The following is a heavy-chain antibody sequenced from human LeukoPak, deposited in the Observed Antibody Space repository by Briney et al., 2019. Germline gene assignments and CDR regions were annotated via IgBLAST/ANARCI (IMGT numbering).Heavy chain of an antibody. Sequence: SSETLSLTCTVSGGSISSYYRSWIRQPAGKGLEWIGRIYTSGSTNYNPSLKSRVTMSVDTSKNQFSLKLSSVTAADTAVYYCARVRSSPIAARNNWFDPWGQGTLVTVSS. V-gene: IGHV4-4*07. D-gene: IGHD6-6*01. CDR1: GGSISSYY. CDR3: ARVRSSPIAARNNWFDP. CDR2: IYTSGST. J-gene: IGHJ5*02.